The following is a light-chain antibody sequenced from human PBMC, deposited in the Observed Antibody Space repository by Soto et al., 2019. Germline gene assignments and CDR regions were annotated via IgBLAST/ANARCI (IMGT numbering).Light chain of an antibody. Sequence: QSALTQPASVSGSPGQSITISCTGTSSDVGGYNYVSWYQQHPGKAPKLMIYEVSNRPSGVSNRFSGSKSGNTASLTISGLQAEDEADYYCQSYDTNNHVIFGGGTKLTVL. CDR3: QSYDTNNHVI. V-gene: IGLV2-14*01. CDR2: EVS. CDR1: SSDVGGYNY. J-gene: IGLJ2*01.